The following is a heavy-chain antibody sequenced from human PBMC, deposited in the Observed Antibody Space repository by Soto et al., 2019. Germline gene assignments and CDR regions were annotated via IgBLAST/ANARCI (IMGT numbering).Heavy chain of an antibody. J-gene: IGHJ4*02. V-gene: IGHV3-48*01. CDR1: EFTFSNYS. CDR2: IGTTGTI. Sequence: GGSLRLSCAASEFTFSNYSMNWVRQAPGKGLEWVSYIGTTGTIYYADSVKGRFTISRDNAKNSLYLQMNSLRAEDTAIYYCARFPEVRPSLWYFDYWGQGARVTVAS. D-gene: IGHD3-16*01. CDR3: ARFPEVRPSLWYFDY.